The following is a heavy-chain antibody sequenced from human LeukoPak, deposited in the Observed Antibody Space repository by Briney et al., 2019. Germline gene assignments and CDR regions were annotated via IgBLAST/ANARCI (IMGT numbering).Heavy chain of an antibody. Sequence: GGSLRLSCAASGFTFSSYAMHWVRQAPGKGLEWVAVISYDGSNKYYADSVKGRFTISRDNSKNTLYLQMNSLRAEDTAVYYCARGGQYQFYWGQGTLVTVSS. CDR1: GFTFSSYA. CDR3: ARGGQYQFY. D-gene: IGHD2-2*01. J-gene: IGHJ4*02. CDR2: ISYDGSNK. V-gene: IGHV3-30-3*01.